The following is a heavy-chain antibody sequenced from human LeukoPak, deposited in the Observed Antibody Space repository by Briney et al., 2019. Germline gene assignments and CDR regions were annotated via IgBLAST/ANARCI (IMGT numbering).Heavy chain of an antibody. CDR1: GGSINTYY. CDR3: VRHGPAWSFDY. J-gene: IGHJ4*02. Sequence: PSETLSLTCTVSGGSINTYYWSWIRQPPGKGLEWIAYIYYSGSSNYNPSLKSRVTISVDTSKNQFSLRLSSVTATDTAVYYCVRHGPAWSFDYWGQGTQVTVSS. D-gene: IGHD2-8*02. CDR2: IYYSGSS. V-gene: IGHV4-59*08.